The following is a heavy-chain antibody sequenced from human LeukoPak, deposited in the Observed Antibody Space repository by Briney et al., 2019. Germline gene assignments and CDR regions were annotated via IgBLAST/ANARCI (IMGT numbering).Heavy chain of an antibody. V-gene: IGHV4-59*12. D-gene: IGHD5-18*01. J-gene: IGHJ5*01. CDR1: GGSISSYY. CDR3: ARASLAHSFGYDS. Sequence: SETLSLTCTVSGGSISSYYWSWIRQPPGKGLEWIGYIYYSGSTNYNPSLESRVTISVDTSKNQFSLKLNSVTAADTAVYYCARASLAHSFGYDSWGQGTLVTVSS. CDR2: IYYSGST.